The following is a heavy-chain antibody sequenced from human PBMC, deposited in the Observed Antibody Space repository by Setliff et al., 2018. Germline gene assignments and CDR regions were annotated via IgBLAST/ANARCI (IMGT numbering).Heavy chain of an antibody. J-gene: IGHJ2*01. CDR3: ARRRRFDSGGPRSPWYFDL. CDR2: IYPDDSDT. D-gene: IGHD3-22*01. Sequence: ESLKLSCKASGYNFLDYWIGWVRQMPGKGLEWMGIIYPDDSDTRYSPSVQGPFTISADKSISTAYLQWSSLKASDTAFYYCARRRRFDSGGPRSPWYFDLWGRSTLVTVSS. V-gene: IGHV5-51*01. CDR1: GYNFLDYW.